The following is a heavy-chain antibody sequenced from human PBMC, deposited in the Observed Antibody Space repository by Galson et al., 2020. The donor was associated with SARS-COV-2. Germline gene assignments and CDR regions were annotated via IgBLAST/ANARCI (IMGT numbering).Heavy chain of an antibody. Sequence: SETLSLTCAVYGGSFSGYYWSWIRQPPGKGLEWIGEINHSGSTNYNPSLKSRVTISVDTSKNQFSLKLSSVTAADTAVYYCASGPNYYDILTGHYKEGEGFDYWGQGTLVTVSS. J-gene: IGHJ4*02. D-gene: IGHD3-9*01. V-gene: IGHV4-34*01. CDR3: ASGPNYYDILTGHYKEGEGFDY. CDR2: INHSGST. CDR1: GGSFSGYY.